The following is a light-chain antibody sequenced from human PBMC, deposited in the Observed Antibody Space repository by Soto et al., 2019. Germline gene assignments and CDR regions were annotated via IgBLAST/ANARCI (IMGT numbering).Light chain of an antibody. V-gene: IGKV3-11*01. CDR3: QQRASLFT. Sequence: IVLTQSPATLSLSPGERATLSCRTSQSVSNSLAWYQQKPGQAHRLLIYDASNRATGIPARFSGSGSGTDFTLTISSLQPEDCAVYYCQQRASLFTFGCGTKVEIK. CDR2: DAS. CDR1: QSVSNS. J-gene: IGKJ4*01.